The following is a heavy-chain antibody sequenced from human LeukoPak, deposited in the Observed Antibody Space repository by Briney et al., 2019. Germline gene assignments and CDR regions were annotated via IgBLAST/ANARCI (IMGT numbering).Heavy chain of an antibody. J-gene: IGHJ5*02. CDR2: IYYSGNT. CDR1: GGSINSGDYY. Sequence: PSETLSLTCTVSGGSINSGDYYWSWIRQPPGKGQEWIGYIYYSGNTYYNPSLKSRVTISLDTSKNQFSLKLSSVTAADTAVYYCARDLSPHGFDPWGQGTLVTVSS. V-gene: IGHV4-30-4*01. CDR3: ARDLSPHGFDP.